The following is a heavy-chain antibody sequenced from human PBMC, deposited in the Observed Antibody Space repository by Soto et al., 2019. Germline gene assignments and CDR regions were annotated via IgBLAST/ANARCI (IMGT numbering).Heavy chain of an antibody. J-gene: IGHJ4*02. V-gene: IGHV3-49*04. Sequence: AGGSLRLSCTASGFTFGDYAMSWVRQAPGKGLEWVGFIRSKAYGGTTEYAASVKGRFTISRDDSKSIAYLQMNSLKTEDTAVYYCTRDQFYYDSSGYSPIFDYWGQGTLVTVSS. CDR2: IRSKAYGGTT. D-gene: IGHD3-22*01. CDR1: GFTFGDYA. CDR3: TRDQFYYDSSGYSPIFDY.